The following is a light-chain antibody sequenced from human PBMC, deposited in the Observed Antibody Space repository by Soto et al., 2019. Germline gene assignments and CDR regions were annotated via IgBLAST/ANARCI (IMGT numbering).Light chain of an antibody. CDR3: QQRSGWYT. CDR2: DAS. CDR1: QSVSTY. J-gene: IGKJ2*01. V-gene: IGKV3-11*01. Sequence: DIVLTQSPATLSLSPGERATLSCRASQSVSTYVAWYQQKPGQAPRLLVYDASNRATGIPARFSGSGSGTDFTLTISGLDPEDFAIYYCQQRSGWYTFGQGTKLEIK.